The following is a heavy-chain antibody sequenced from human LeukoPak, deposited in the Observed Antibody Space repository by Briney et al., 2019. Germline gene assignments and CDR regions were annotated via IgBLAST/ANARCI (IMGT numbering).Heavy chain of an antibody. J-gene: IGHJ4*02. D-gene: IGHD6-19*01. V-gene: IGHV3-30*18. CDR2: ISYDGSNK. Sequence: PGGSLRLSCAASGFRFSSYGMHWVRQAPGKGLEWVARISYDGSNKYDADSVKGRFTIYRDNSKNTLYLQMNSLRPEDTAIYYCAKETPVAGTGTTDYWGQGTLVTVSS. CDR1: GFRFSSYG. CDR3: AKETPVAGTGTTDY.